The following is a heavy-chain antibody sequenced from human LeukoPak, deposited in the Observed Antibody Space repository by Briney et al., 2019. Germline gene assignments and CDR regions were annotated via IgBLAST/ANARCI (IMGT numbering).Heavy chain of an antibody. CDR3: ARLVTASNWFDP. CDR1: GFTFSSYG. D-gene: IGHD2-21*02. Sequence: SGASLRLSCAASGFTFSSYGMHWVRQARGKGLELVAFIRYDGSHKYYADSGKCRFTISRDNSKNTLDLQMNSLRAEDTAVYYCARLVTASNWFDPWGQGTLVTVSS. J-gene: IGHJ5*02. CDR2: IRYDGSHK. V-gene: IGHV3-30*02.